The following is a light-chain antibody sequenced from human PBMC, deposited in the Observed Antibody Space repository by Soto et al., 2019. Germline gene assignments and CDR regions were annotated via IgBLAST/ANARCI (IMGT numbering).Light chain of an antibody. V-gene: IGLV1-40*01. Sequence: QSVLTQPPSVSGAPGQMVTGSCIGSNSNIGAGYDVHWYQQFPGTAPKLLSNGNSTRPSGVPDRFSGSKSGASASLAITVLQGEYEADYYCQSYDSSLSGVVFGGGTKLPVL. CDR3: QSYDSSLSGVV. CDR1: NSNIGAGYD. J-gene: IGLJ2*01. CDR2: GNS.